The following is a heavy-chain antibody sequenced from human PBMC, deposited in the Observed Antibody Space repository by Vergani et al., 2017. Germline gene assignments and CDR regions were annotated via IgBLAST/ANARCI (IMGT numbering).Heavy chain of an antibody. CDR2: ISYDGSNK. Sequence: QVQLVESGGGVVQPGRSLRLSCAASGFTFSSYGMHWVRQAPGKGLEWVAVISYDGSNKYYADSVKGRFTISRDNSKNTLYLQMNSLRAEDTAVYYCAKEGGRWALEWPLGYYYMDVWGKGTTVTVSS. V-gene: IGHV3-30*18. CDR3: AKEGGRWALEWPLGYYYMDV. D-gene: IGHD1-26*01. J-gene: IGHJ6*03. CDR1: GFTFSSYG.